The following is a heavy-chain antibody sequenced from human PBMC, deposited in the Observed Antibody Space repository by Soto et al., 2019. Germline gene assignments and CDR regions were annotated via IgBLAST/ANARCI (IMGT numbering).Heavy chain of an antibody. CDR1: GFTVSTNF. Sequence: HPGGSLRLSCAASGFTVSTNFMTWVRQAPGKGLEWVSVIYSAGSTFYADSVKGRFTITRDNSKNTLYFQLNSLKAEDTAVYYCAKDRESSFDYWGQGTLVTVSS. CDR3: AKDRESSFDY. V-gene: IGHV3-66*01. J-gene: IGHJ4*02. CDR2: IYSAGST. D-gene: IGHD3-16*02.